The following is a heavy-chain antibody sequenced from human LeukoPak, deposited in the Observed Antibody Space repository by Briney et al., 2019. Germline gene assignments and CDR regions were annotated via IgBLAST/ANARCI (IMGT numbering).Heavy chain of an antibody. D-gene: IGHD3-10*01. J-gene: IGHJ4*02. CDR3: ARQRLRGVSYFDY. Sequence: SVKVSCKASGGTFSSYAISWVRQAPGQGLEWMGGIIPIFGTANYAQKFQGRVTITTDESTSTAYMELSSLRSEDTAVYYCARQRLRGVSYFDYWGRGTLVTVSS. CDR2: IIPIFGTA. V-gene: IGHV1-69*05. CDR1: GGTFSSYA.